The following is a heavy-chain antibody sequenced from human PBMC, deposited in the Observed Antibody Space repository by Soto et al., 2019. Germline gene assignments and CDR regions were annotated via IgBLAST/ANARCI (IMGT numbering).Heavy chain of an antibody. CDR3: VLEGRGSGDSIDY. J-gene: IGHJ4*02. Sequence: SETLSLTCTVSGGSISSGGYYWSWIRQHPGKGLEWIGYIYYSGSTYYNPSLKSRVTISVDTSKNQFSLKLSSVTAADTAVYYCVLEGRGSGDSIDYWGQGTLVTVSS. V-gene: IGHV4-31*03. D-gene: IGHD3-10*01. CDR1: GGSISSGGYY. CDR2: IYYSGST.